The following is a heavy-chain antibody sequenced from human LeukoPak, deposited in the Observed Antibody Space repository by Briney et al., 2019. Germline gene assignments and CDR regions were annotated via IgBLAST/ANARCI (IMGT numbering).Heavy chain of an antibody. CDR2: IKQDGSER. CDR3: AKDLQGYTAMIT. V-gene: IGHV3-7*05. Sequence: PGGSLRLSCMASGFTLSDYYMIWVRQTPGKGLEWVANIKQDGSERNYVGSVKGRFTISRDNSKNTLYLQMNSLRAEDTAVYYCAKDLQGYTAMITWGQGTLVTVSS. J-gene: IGHJ5*02. D-gene: IGHD5-18*01. CDR1: GFTLSDYY.